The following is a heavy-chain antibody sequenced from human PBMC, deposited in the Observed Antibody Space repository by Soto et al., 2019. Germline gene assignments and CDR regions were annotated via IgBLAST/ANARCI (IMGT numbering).Heavy chain of an antibody. CDR1: GGSISSGGYY. CDR3: ARVKAYSGPTGDTNWFDP. Sequence: SETLSLTCTVSGGSISSGGYYWSWIRQHPGKGLEWIGYIYYSGSTYYNPSLKSRVNISVDTSKNQFSLKLSSVTAADTAVYYCARVKAYSGPTGDTNWFDPWGQGTLVTVSS. V-gene: IGHV4-31*03. D-gene: IGHD1-26*01. J-gene: IGHJ5*02. CDR2: IYYSGST.